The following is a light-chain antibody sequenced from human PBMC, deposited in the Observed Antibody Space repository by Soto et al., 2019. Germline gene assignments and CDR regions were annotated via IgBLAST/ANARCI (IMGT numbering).Light chain of an antibody. CDR3: SAFRVGNTLWI. Sequence: QSALTQPASVSGSPGQSGTMSCTGTSSDLGVYDAVSWYQQHPGKAPMLIIYGVTNRPSGVSNRFSGSKSGNTASLAVSGLQTVDEADYYCSAFRVGNTLWIFGGGTKLTVL. V-gene: IGLV2-14*01. CDR1: SSDLGVYDA. J-gene: IGLJ2*01. CDR2: GVT.